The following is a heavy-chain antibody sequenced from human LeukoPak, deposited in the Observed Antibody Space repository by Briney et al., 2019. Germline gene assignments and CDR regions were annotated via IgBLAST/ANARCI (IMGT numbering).Heavy chain of an antibody. CDR3: ARGLRITMVRGVYFDY. J-gene: IGHJ4*02. V-gene: IGHV4-59*12. D-gene: IGHD3-10*01. Sequence: ASETLSLTCTVSGGSISSYYWSWIRQPPGKGLELIGYIYYSGSTNYNPSLKSRVTISVDTSKNQFSLKLSSVTAADTAVYYCARGLRITMVRGVYFDYWGQGTLVTVSS. CDR1: GGSISSYY. CDR2: IYYSGST.